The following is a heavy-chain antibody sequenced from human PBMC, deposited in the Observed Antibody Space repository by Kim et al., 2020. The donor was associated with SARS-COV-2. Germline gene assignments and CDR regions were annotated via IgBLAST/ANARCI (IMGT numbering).Heavy chain of an antibody. CDR1: GYTFTSYG. Sequence: ASVKVSCKASGYTFTSYGISWVRQAPGQGLEWMGWISAYNGNTNYAQKLQGRVTMTTDTSTSTAYMELRSLRSDDTAVYYCAREVNWGKTYQPYYFDYWGQGTLVTVSS. J-gene: IGHJ4*02. V-gene: IGHV1-18*01. CDR3: AREVNWGKTYQPYYFDY. D-gene: IGHD7-27*01. CDR2: ISAYNGNT.